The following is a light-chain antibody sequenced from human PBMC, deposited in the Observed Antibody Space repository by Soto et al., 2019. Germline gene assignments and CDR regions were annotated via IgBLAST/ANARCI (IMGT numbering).Light chain of an antibody. CDR2: KIS. CDR1: QSLVHSDGNTY. V-gene: IGKV2-24*01. Sequence: SCRSSQSLVHSDGNTYLSWLQQRPGQPPRLLIYKISNRFSGVPDRFSCCGAGTDVTLKVSRFEAECVSAFYSMQATQTPITSGQGTRLEI. J-gene: IGKJ5*01. CDR3: MQATQTPIT.